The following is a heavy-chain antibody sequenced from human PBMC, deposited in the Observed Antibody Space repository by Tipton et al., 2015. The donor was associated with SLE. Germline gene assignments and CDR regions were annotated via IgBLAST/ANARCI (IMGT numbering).Heavy chain of an antibody. J-gene: IGHJ6*03. CDR3: MALSNSASRGHYMAV. Sequence: TLSLTCAVFGGSISTNADYWGWIRQPPGKGLESIGNIYYSGNTDYNPSFKSRGSISLDRSNNQFSLRLRSVTAADTAVYYCMALSNSASRGHYMAVWGKGTTVTVSS. CDR2: IYYSGNT. CDR1: GGSISTNADY. V-gene: IGHV4-39*07. D-gene: IGHD4-11*01.